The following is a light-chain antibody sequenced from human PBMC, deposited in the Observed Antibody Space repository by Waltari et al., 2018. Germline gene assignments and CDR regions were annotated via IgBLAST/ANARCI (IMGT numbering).Light chain of an antibody. CDR3: QQYGTSPLT. CDR2: GAS. V-gene: IGKV3-20*01. CDR1: QTITTNV. Sequence: EIVLTQSPGTLSLSAGESVTLSCRASQTITTNVIAWYQQKPGQAPRLLIFGASVRATGIPDRFGGSGSGTDFTLTINRLEPEDFAVYHCQQYGTSPLTFGGGTKVEI. J-gene: IGKJ4*01.